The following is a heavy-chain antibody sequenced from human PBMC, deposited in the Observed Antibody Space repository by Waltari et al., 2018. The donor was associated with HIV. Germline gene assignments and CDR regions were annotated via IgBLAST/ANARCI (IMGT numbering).Heavy chain of an antibody. J-gene: IGHJ4*02. CDR3: ATTHGSGAYDNDFDY. D-gene: IGHD3-10*01. V-gene: IGHV3-7*01. Sequence: EVQLEESGGGCVQPGGSLTRTCEACGFTFSFYWLSWVRQAPGKGLEWVANINQAGTERHYVDSVRGRFTISRDNGKTSLFLQMNSLSVEDTAVYYCATTHGSGAYDNDFDYWGQGTLV. CDR1: GFTFSFYW. CDR2: INQAGTER.